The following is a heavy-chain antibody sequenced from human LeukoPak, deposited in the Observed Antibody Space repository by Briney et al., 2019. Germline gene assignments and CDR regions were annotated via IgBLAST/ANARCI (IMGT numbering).Heavy chain of an antibody. CDR2: ISGSGGST. CDR1: GFTFSSYA. D-gene: IGHD4-17*01. J-gene: IGHJ4*02. Sequence: PGGSLRLSCAASGFTFSSYAMGWVRQAPGKGLEWVSAISGSGGSTYYADSVKGRFTISRDNSKNTLYLQMNSLRAEDTAVYYCAKVYDYGDYGGDYFDYWGQGTLVTVSS. V-gene: IGHV3-23*01. CDR3: AKVYDYGDYGGDYFDY.